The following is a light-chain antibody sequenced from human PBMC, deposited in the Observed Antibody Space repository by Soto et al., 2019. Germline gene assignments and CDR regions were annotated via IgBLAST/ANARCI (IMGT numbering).Light chain of an antibody. V-gene: IGKV3-20*01. Sequence: EIGMTQSPATLSVSTGEKVTLSCRASQNVDTKYLAWYQFKPGQAPRIIIYGASNRATGIPDRFSGSGSGTNFTLTISRLEPDDFAVYYCQQYGSSGTFGQGTKADI. CDR2: GAS. CDR1: QNVDTKY. J-gene: IGKJ1*01. CDR3: QQYGSSGT.